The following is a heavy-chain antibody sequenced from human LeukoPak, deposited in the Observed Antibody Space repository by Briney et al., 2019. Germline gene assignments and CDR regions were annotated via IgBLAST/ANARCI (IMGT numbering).Heavy chain of an antibody. D-gene: IGHD3-22*01. J-gene: IGHJ4*02. CDR3: AKRGVVIRVILVGFHKEAYYFDS. CDR2: ISDSGGRT. V-gene: IGHV3-23*01. Sequence: GGSLRLFCAVSGITLSNYGMSWVRQAPGKGLEWVAGISDSGGRTNYADSVKGRFTISRDNPKNTLHLQMNSLRAEDTAVYFCAKRGVVIRVILVGFHKEAYYFDSWGQGALVTVSS. CDR1: GITLSNYG.